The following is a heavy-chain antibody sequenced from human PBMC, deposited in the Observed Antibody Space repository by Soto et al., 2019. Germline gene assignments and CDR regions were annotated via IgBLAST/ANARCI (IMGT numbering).Heavy chain of an antibody. Sequence: SETLSLTCTVSGGSITSSSYYWGWIRQPPGKGLEWIGSIYYSGSTNYNPSLKSRVTISADTSKNQFSVTLSSVTAADTAVYYCARALRGSARTMVRGVPKIYYYYGLDVWGQGTTVTVSS. CDR2: IYYSGST. J-gene: IGHJ6*02. CDR1: GGSITSSSYY. D-gene: IGHD3-10*01. CDR3: ARALRGSARTMVRGVPKIYYYYGLDV. V-gene: IGHV4-39*07.